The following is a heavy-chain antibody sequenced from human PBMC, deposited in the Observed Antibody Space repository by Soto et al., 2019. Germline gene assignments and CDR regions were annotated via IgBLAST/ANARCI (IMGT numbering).Heavy chain of an antibody. Sequence: EVQLVESGGGLVQPGGSLRLSCAASGFTVSSNYMSWVRQAPGKGLEWVSVIYSGGSTYYADSVKGRFTISRDNSKNTLYLQMNSLRAEDTAVYYCARGPVVGSTYFDYWGQGTLVTVSS. CDR1: GFTVSSNY. CDR2: IYSGGST. D-gene: IGHD3-22*01. V-gene: IGHV3-66*01. J-gene: IGHJ4*02. CDR3: ARGPVVGSTYFDY.